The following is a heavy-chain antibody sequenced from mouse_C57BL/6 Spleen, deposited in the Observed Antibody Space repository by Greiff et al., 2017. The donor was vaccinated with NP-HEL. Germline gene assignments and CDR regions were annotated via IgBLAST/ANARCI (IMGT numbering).Heavy chain of an antibody. CDR1: GFTFSDYG. J-gene: IGHJ3*01. Sequence: EVMLVESGGGLVQPGGSLKLSCAASGFTFSDYGMAWVRQAPRKGPEWVAFISNLAYSIYYADTVTGRFTISRENAKNTLYLEMSSLRSEDTAMYYCARLDYGYDPGFAYWGQGTLVTVSA. V-gene: IGHV5-15*01. CDR3: ARLDYGYDPGFAY. CDR2: ISNLAYSI. D-gene: IGHD2-2*01.